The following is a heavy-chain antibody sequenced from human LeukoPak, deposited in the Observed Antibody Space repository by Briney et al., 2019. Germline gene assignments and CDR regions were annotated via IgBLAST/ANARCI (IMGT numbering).Heavy chain of an antibody. CDR2: VSSDGTT. CDR1: GDSVTSYY. D-gene: IGHD2-8*02. Sequence: NASETLSLTCSVSGDSVTSYYWSWIRQPPGKGLEWIGYVSSDGTTNYTPSLRSRVIMSVDTAKNHISLSLTSLTAADTAIYYCARLDCTGDGCYSHWGQGTLVTVSS. CDR3: ARLDCTGDGCYSH. V-gene: IGHV4-59*08. J-gene: IGHJ4*02.